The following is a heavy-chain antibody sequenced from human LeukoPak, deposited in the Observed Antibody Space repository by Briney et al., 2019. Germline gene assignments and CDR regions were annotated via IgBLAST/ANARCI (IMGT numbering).Heavy chain of an antibody. CDR3: ARVVGYCSSTSCYWDY. D-gene: IGHD2-2*01. CDR1: GFTFDDYG. CDR2: INWNGGST. J-gene: IGHJ4*02. Sequence: GGSLRLFCSASGFTFDDYGMSWVRQAPGKGLEWVSGINWNGGSTGYADSVKGRFTISRDNAKNSLYLQMNSLRAEDTALYYCARVVGYCSSTSCYWDYWGQGTLVTVSS. V-gene: IGHV3-20*04.